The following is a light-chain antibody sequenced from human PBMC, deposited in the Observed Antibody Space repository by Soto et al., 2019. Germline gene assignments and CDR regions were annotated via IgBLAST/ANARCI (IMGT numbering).Light chain of an antibody. V-gene: IGKV1D-8*01. J-gene: IGKJ1*01. Sequence: VIWMTQSPSLLSASTGDRVTISCRVSQVISSYVAWYQQKPGKAPELLIYAASTLQRGVPSRLSGSGSGTDFTLTISRLQSEDFATYYCQQYYSFPLTFGQGTKVDI. CDR3: QQYYSFPLT. CDR1: QVISSY. CDR2: AAS.